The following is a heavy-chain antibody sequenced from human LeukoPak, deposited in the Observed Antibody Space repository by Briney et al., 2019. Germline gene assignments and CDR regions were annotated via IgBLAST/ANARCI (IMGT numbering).Heavy chain of an antibody. J-gene: IGHJ3*02. V-gene: IGHV4-34*01. CDR3: AREEGAQNLRGYDFWSGYYGAAFDI. D-gene: IGHD3-3*01. CDR1: GGSFSGYY. Sequence: SETLSLTCAVYGGSFSGYYWSWIRQPPGKGLEWIGEINHSGSTNYNPSLKSRVTISVDTSKNQFSLKLSSVTAADTAVYYCAREEGAQNLRGYDFWSGYYGAAFDIWGQGTMVTVSS. CDR2: INHSGST.